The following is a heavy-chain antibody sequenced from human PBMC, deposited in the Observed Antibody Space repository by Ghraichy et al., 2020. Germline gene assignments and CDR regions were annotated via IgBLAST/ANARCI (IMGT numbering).Heavy chain of an antibody. CDR1: GFTFSSYW. J-gene: IGHJ4*02. D-gene: IGHD3-3*01. CDR3: ARGGVDFWSGYYFDY. CDR2: INSDGSSA. Sequence: GGSLRLSCAASGFTFSSYWMHWVRQAPGKGLVWVSRINSDGSSATYADSVTGRFSISRDNAKNTLYLQMNSLRAEDTAVYYCARGGVDFWSGYYFDYWGQGTLVTVSS. V-gene: IGHV3-74*01.